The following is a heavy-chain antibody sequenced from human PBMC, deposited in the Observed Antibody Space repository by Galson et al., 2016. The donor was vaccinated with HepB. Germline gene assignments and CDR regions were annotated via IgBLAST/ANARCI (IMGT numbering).Heavy chain of an antibody. CDR2: INSGGNTI. CDR3: ARAFRRIAARLSFDYYYGMDV. CDR1: GFTFSNYY. V-gene: IGHV3-11*01. Sequence: SLRLSCAASGFTFSNYYMTWIRQASGKGLEWISYINSGGNTIYYADSVKGRFTISRDNAKNSLYLQLNSLRADDTAVYYCARAFRRIAARLSFDYYYGMDVWGQGITVTVSS. D-gene: IGHD6-6*01. J-gene: IGHJ6*02.